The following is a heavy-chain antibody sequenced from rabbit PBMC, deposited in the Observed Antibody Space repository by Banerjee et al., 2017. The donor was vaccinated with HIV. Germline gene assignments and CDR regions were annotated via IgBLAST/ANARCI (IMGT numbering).Heavy chain of an antibody. CDR3: AREAGSVFYFTL. CDR2: IDTGDGST. J-gene: IGHJ4*01. V-gene: IGHV1S43*01. Sequence: QEQLEESGGGLVQPEGSLTLTCTASGFSFSSSYYMCWVRQAPGKGLEWIGCIDTGDGSTYYASWVNGRFTISRSTSLNTVDLKMTSLTAADTATYFCAREAGSVFYFTLWGPGTLVTVS. D-gene: IGHD4-2*01. CDR1: GFSFSSSYY.